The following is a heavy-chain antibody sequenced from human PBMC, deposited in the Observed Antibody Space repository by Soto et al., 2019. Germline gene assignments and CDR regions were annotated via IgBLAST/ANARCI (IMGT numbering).Heavy chain of an antibody. J-gene: IGHJ4*02. CDR3: TTGRYLQTWIQLWLSTPEQRYDY. D-gene: IGHD5-18*01. CDR2: IKSKTDGGTT. V-gene: IGHV3-15*07. Sequence: AGGSLRLSCAASGFTFSNAWMNWVRQAPGKGLEWVGRIKSKTDGGTTDYAAPVKGRFTISRDDSKNTLYLQMNSLKTEDTAVYYCTTGRYLQTWIQLWLSTPEQRYDYWGQGTLVTVSS. CDR1: GFTFSNAW.